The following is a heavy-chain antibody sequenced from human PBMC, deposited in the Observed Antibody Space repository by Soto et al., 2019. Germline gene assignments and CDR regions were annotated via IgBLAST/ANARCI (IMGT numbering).Heavy chain of an antibody. CDR1: GYTFTTYW. CDR2: IYPHDSDT. Sequence: GESLKISYKGSGYTFTTYWIGWVRQLPGKGLEWMGLIYPHDSDTRYSPSFQGQVTISADKSINTAYLQWSSLKASDTAVYYCARPSMGYSHFFDYWGQGTLVTVSS. CDR3: ARPSMGYSHFFDY. D-gene: IGHD4-4*01. J-gene: IGHJ4*02. V-gene: IGHV5-51*01.